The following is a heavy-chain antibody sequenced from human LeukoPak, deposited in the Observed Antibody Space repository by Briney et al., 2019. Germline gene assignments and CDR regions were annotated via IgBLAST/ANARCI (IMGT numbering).Heavy chain of an antibody. Sequence: PGGSLRLSCAASGFTFSSYAIHWARQAPGKELEWVAFISYDGSNKYYADSVKGRFTISRDNSKNTLYLQMNSLRAEDTAVYYCARDFLGVHYFDYWGQETLVTVSS. D-gene: IGHD3-3*01. CDR1: GFTFSSYA. CDR2: ISYDGSNK. V-gene: IGHV3-30*04. J-gene: IGHJ4*02. CDR3: ARDFLGVHYFDY.